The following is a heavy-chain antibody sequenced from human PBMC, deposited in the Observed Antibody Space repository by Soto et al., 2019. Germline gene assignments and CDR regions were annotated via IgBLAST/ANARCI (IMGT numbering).Heavy chain of an antibody. J-gene: IGHJ4*02. CDR2: ISSDGINK. V-gene: IGHV3-30*04. CDR3: ARDDEGGSDCDLGY. CDR1: GFTFSSHA. D-gene: IGHD1-26*01. Sequence: QVQLVESGGGVVQPGRSLRLSCAVSGFTFSSHAMHWVRQAPGKGLEWVTLISSDGINKYYADSVKGRFTTSRDNSKNTMYLQMNSLIVEDTAVYYCARDDEGGSDCDLGYWGQGALVTVSS.